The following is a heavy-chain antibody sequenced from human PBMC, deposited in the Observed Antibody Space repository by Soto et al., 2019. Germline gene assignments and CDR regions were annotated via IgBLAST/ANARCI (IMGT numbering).Heavy chain of an antibody. V-gene: IGHV3-30-3*01. CDR2: ISYDGSNK. D-gene: IGHD3-22*01. CDR3: ARGLDYDSSGYPPFDY. Sequence: GGSLRLSCAASGFTFSSYAMHWVRQVPGKGLEWVAVISYDGSNKYYADSVKGRFTISRDNSKNTLYLQMNSLRAEDTAVYYCARGLDYDSSGYPPFDYWGQGTLVTVSS. J-gene: IGHJ4*02. CDR1: GFTFSSYA.